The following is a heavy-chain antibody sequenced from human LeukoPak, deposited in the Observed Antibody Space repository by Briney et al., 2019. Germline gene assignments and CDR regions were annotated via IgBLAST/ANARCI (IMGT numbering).Heavy chain of an antibody. J-gene: IGHJ4*02. CDR1: GFTFSSYA. CDR2: ISGSGGST. CDR3: AKNLGTTVPYQRPFDY. V-gene: IGHV3-23*01. D-gene: IGHD4-17*01. Sequence: GGSLRLSCAASGFTFSSYAISWVRQAPGEGLEWVSAISGSGGSTYYADSVKGRFTISRDNSKNTLYLQMDSLRVEDTAVYYCAKNLGTTVPYQRPFDYWGQGTLVTVSS.